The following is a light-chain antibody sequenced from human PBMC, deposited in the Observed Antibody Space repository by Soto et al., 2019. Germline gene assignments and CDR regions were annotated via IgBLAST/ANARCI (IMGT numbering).Light chain of an antibody. CDR2: RTA. CDR3: AAWDDSLRVVV. Sequence: QSAVTQPPSASGTPGQRVTISCSGSSSNIGTNYVYWYQHLPGTAPKLLIYRTAQRPSGVPDRFSGSKSGTSASLAISGLRSEDEADYFCAAWDDSLRVVVFGGVTKLPS. CDR1: SSNIGTNY. J-gene: IGLJ2*01. V-gene: IGLV1-47*01.